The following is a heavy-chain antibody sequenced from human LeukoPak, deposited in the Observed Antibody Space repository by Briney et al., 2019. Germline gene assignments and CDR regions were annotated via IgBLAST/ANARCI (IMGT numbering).Heavy chain of an antibody. CDR1: GYTFTGNY. CDR2: ISAYNGNT. Sequence: ASVTVSCKASGYTFTGNYIHWVRQAPGQGLEWMGWISAYNGNTNYAQKLQGRVTMTTDTSTSTAYMELRSLRSDDTAVYYCARQYYDILTGYSANYYYYYMDVWGKGTTVTISS. CDR3: ARQYYDILTGYSANYYYYYMDV. V-gene: IGHV1-18*04. J-gene: IGHJ6*03. D-gene: IGHD3-9*01.